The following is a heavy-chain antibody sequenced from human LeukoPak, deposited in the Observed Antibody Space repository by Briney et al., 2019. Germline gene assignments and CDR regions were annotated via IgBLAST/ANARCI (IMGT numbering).Heavy chain of an antibody. CDR2: IYYTGST. CDR3: ARVSTMGHWYYYYMDV. V-gene: IGHV4-39*07. Sequence: SETLSLTCSVSGDSVSSTSDNWGWIRQPPGKGLEWIGNIYYTGSTYYNPSLKSRVTISVDTSKNQFSLKLSSVTAADTAVYYCARVSTMGHWYYYYMDVWGKGTTVTISS. J-gene: IGHJ6*03. CDR1: GDSVSSTSDN. D-gene: IGHD3-10*01.